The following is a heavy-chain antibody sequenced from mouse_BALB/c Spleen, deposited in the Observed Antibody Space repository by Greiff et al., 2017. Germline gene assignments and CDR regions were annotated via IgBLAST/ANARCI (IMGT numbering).Heavy chain of an antibody. CDR1: GYSFTSYW. D-gene: IGHD2-10*01. CDR2: IDPSDSET. Sequence: QVQLQQSGPQLVRPGASVKISCKASGYSFTSYWMHWVKQRPGQGLEWIGMIDPSDSETRLNQKFKDKATLTVDKSSSTAYMQLSSPTSEDSAVYYCAREAYYGNPMDYWGQGTSVTVSS. V-gene: IGHV1S126*01. CDR3: AREAYYGNPMDY. J-gene: IGHJ4*01.